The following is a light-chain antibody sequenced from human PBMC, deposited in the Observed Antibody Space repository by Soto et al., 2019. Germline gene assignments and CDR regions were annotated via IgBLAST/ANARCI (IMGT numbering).Light chain of an antibody. CDR1: QDINDY. CDR2: GAS. CDR3: LQDINYPWT. J-gene: IGKJ1*01. V-gene: IGKV1-33*01. Sequence: EIQMTQSPSSLSASLGDRVTITCQASQDINDYSNWYQQKPGKAPRLLIYGASFLEVGVPSRFSGSGSGTHFTLTISSLQPEDVAIYYCLQDINYPWTFGQGTKVDIK.